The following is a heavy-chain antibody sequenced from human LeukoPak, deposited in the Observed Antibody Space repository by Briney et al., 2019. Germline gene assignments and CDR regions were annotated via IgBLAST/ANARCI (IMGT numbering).Heavy chain of an antibody. CDR2: IYHSGST. CDR1: GGSFSGYS. CDR3: ARGEGDSSGYYLDY. D-gene: IGHD3-22*01. Sequence: SETLSLTCAVYGGSFSGYSWSWIRQPPGKGLEWIGYIYHSGSTYYNPSLKSRVTISVDTSKNQFSLKLSSVTAADTAVYYCARGEGDSSGYYLDYWGQGTLVTVSS. J-gene: IGHJ4*02. V-gene: IGHV4-34*01.